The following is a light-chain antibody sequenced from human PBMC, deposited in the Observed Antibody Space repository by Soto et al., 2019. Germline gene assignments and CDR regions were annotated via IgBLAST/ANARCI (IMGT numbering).Light chain of an antibody. CDR1: QSVSSSY. J-gene: IGKJ1*01. CDR2: GAS. CDR3: QQYNNWPTWK. V-gene: IGKV3-20*01. Sequence: EIVLTQSPGTLSFSPWERATLSCRASQSVSSSYLAWYQQKPGQAPRLLIYGASSRATGIPDRFNGSGSGTDFTLTISRLEPEDFAVYYCQQYNNWPTWKFGQGTKVDIK.